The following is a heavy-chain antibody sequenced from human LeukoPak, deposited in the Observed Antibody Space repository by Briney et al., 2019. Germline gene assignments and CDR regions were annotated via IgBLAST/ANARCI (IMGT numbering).Heavy chain of an antibody. J-gene: IGHJ4*02. CDR2: IWYDGSNK. D-gene: IGHD5-18*01. V-gene: IGHV3-33*01. CDR1: GFTFSSYG. CDR3: ARDRGDTAMVLSPDY. Sequence: PGRSLRLSCAASGFTFSSYGMHWVRQAPGKGLEWVAVIWYDGSNKYYADSVKGRFTISRDNSKNTLYLQMNSLRAEDTAVYYCARDRGDTAMVLSPDYWGQGTLVTVSS.